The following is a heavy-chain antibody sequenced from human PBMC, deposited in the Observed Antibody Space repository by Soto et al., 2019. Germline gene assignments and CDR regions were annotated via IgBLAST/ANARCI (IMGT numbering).Heavy chain of an antibody. Sequence: PGGSLRLSCAASGFTFSSYAMSWVRQAPGKGLEWVSAISGSGGSTYYADSVKGRFTISRDNSKNTLYLQMNSLRAEDTAVYYCAKDEYYDFWSGRRFDYWGQGALVTVSS. CDR1: GFTFSSYA. V-gene: IGHV3-23*01. D-gene: IGHD3-3*01. CDR3: AKDEYYDFWSGRRFDY. J-gene: IGHJ4*02. CDR2: ISGSGGST.